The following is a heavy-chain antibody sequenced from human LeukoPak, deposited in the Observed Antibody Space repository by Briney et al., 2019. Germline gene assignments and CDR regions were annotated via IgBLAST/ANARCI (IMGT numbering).Heavy chain of an antibody. J-gene: IGHJ4*02. CDR2: IIPIFGTA. V-gene: IGHV1-69*13. CDR3: ARERDYYDSSGFSDY. CDR1: GGTFSSYA. Sequence: SVKVSCKASGGTFSSYAISWVRQAPGQGLEWMGGIIPIFGTANYAQKFQGRVTITADESMSTAYMELSSLRSEDTAVYYCARERDYYDSSGFSDYWGQGTLVTVSS. D-gene: IGHD3-22*01.